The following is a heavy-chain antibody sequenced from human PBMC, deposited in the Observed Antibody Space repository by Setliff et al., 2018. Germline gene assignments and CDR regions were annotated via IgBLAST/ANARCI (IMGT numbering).Heavy chain of an antibody. CDR2: IKGKTDGGTT. Sequence: LRLSCAASGFTFSNTWMSWVRQAPGKGLEWVGRIKGKTDGGTTDYAAPVKGRFTISRDDSKNTLYLQMNSLKTEDTAVYYCTTSISEDHDYGENEGVYYYYYYMDVWGKGTTVTVSS. D-gene: IGHD4-17*01. CDR1: GFTFSNTW. J-gene: IGHJ6*03. CDR3: TTSISEDHDYGENEGVYYYYYYMDV. V-gene: IGHV3-15*01.